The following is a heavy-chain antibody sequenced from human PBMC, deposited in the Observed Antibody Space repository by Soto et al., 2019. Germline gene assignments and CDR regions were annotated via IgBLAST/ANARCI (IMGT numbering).Heavy chain of an antibody. Sequence: TSETVCDSWGVAEGSIGGGGGSWRWIRQPPGKGLEWIGYMYHSGSTYYNPSLKSRVTISIDRSKNQFSLKLSSVTAADTAVYYCARVTDYWGQGILVTVSS. CDR1: EGSIGGGGGS. CDR2: MYHSGST. J-gene: IGHJ4*02. CDR3: ARVTDY. V-gene: IGHV4-30-2*01.